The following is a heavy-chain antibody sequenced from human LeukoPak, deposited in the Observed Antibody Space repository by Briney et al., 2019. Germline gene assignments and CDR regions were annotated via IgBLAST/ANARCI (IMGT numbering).Heavy chain of an antibody. J-gene: IGHJ1*01. CDR1: GFTFSTYW. CDR2: IKSDGST. D-gene: IGHD3-22*01. V-gene: IGHV3-74*01. CDR3: ARAPSEIGGYYPEYFRH. Sequence: GGSLRLSCAASGFTFSTYWMHWVRQAPGKGLVWVSRIKSDGSTNYADSVKGRFTISRDNAKNTVSLQMTSLRPEDTGVYYCARAPSEIGGYYPEYFRHWGQGTLVTVSS.